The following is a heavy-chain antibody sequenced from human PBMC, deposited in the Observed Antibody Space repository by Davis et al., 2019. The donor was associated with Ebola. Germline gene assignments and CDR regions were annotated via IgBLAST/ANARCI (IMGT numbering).Heavy chain of an antibody. CDR3: AKDPGVVVISGWFDP. Sequence: GESLKISCAASGFTFRSYSMNWVRQAPGKGLEWVSYISSSSSTIYYADSVKGRFTISRDNSKNTLSLQMNSLRAEDTAVYYCAKDPGVVVISGWFDPWGQGTLVTVS. J-gene: IGHJ5*02. D-gene: IGHD3-22*01. CDR1: GFTFRSYS. V-gene: IGHV3-48*01. CDR2: ISSSSSTI.